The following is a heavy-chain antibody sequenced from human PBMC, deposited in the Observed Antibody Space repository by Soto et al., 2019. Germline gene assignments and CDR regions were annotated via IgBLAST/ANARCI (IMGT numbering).Heavy chain of an antibody. D-gene: IGHD2-2*01. CDR3: ARRYCISTSCHYYGMDV. V-gene: IGHV1-69*13. Sequence: SVKVSCKAPGGTFSTYAISWVRQAPGQGLEWMGGIIPIFRTANYAQKFQGRVTVTADESTSTAYMELSSLRSEDTAVYYCARRYCISTSCHYYGMDVWGQGTTVTVSS. CDR2: IIPIFRTA. J-gene: IGHJ6*02. CDR1: GGTFSTYA.